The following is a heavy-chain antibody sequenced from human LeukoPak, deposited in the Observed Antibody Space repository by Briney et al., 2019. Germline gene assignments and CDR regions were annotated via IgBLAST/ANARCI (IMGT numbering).Heavy chain of an antibody. CDR1: GYTFTGYY. Sequence: ASVKVSCKASGYTFTGYYMHWVRQAPGQGLEWMGWINPNSGGTNYAQKFQGWVTMTRDTSISTAYMELSRLRSDGTAVYYCARGSGSGWSEYFQHWGQGTLVTVSS. J-gene: IGHJ1*01. V-gene: IGHV1-2*04. D-gene: IGHD6-19*01. CDR3: ARGSGSGWSEYFQH. CDR2: INPNSGGT.